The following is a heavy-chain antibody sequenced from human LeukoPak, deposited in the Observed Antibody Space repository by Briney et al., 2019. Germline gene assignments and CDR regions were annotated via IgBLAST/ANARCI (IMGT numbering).Heavy chain of an antibody. Sequence: ASVKVSCKASGYIFTGYYMHWVRQAPGQGLEWMGWIDPNSGGTNYAQKFQGRVTMTRDTSISTAYMEVSSLRSDDTAVYYCARDGSHYYGSGSYGMDVWGQGTTVTVSS. V-gene: IGHV1-2*02. CDR2: IDPNSGGT. CDR1: GYIFTGYY. CDR3: ARDGSHYYGSGSYGMDV. D-gene: IGHD3-10*01. J-gene: IGHJ6*02.